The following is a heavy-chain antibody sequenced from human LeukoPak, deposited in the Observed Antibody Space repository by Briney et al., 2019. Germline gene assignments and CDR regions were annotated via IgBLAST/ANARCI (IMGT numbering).Heavy chain of an antibody. CDR2: ISSSSNTI. CDR1: GFTFSSYS. J-gene: IGHJ4*02. CDR3: ARDRWTVTTPDYFDY. D-gene: IGHD4-17*01. Sequence: GGSLRLSCAASGFTFSSYSMNRVRQAPGKGLEWVSYISSSSNTIYYADSVKGRFTISRDNARNSLYLQMNGLRDEDTAVYYCARDRWTVTTPDYFDYWGQGTLVTVSS. V-gene: IGHV3-48*02.